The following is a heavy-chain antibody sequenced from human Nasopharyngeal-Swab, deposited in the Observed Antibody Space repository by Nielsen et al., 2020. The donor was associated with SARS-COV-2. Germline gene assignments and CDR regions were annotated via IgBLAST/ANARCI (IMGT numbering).Heavy chain of an antibody. J-gene: IGHJ5*02. D-gene: IGHD5-12*01. CDR3: ARQIWLRFSWFDP. CDR2: IYYSGST. Sequence: SETLSLTYTVSGGSISSSSYYWGWIRQPPGKGLEWIGSIYYSGSTYYNPSLKSRVTISVDTSKNQFSLKLSSVTAADTAVYYCARQIWLRFSWFDPWGQGTLVTVSS. V-gene: IGHV4-39*01. CDR1: GGSISSSSYY.